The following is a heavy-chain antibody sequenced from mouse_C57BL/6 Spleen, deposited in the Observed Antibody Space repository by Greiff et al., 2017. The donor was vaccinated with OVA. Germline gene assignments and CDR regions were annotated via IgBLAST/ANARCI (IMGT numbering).Heavy chain of an antibody. CDR2: IYPGDGDT. J-gene: IGHJ2*01. V-gene: IGHV1-82*01. CDR1: GYAFSSSW. Sequence: VQLQQSGPELVKPAASVKISCKASGYAFSSSWMNWVKQRPGKGLEWIGRIYPGDGDTNYNGKFKGKATLTADKSSSTAYMQLSSLTSEDSAVYFCARSEDYGSYYFDYWGQGTTLTVSS. CDR3: ARSEDYGSYYFDY. D-gene: IGHD1-2*01.